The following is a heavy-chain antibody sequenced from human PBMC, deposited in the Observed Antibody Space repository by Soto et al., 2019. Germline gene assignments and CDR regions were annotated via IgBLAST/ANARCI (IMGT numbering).Heavy chain of an antibody. V-gene: IGHV5-10-1*01. J-gene: IGHJ5*02. Sequence: PGESRKISFTGFGYTFTTFWISWVRHMPGKGLEWMGRIDPGDTYATYSPAFQGHVTISADKATSTAYLQWSSLKASDTAMYFCARIYCTTTTCDSWFDPWGEGTMITVSS. CDR1: GYTFTTFW. CDR2: IDPGDTYA. CDR3: ARIYCTTTTCDSWFDP. D-gene: IGHD2-2*01.